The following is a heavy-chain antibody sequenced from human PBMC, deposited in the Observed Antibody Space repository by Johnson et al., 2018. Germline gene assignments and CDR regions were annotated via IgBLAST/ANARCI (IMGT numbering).Heavy chain of an antibody. D-gene: IGHD6-6*01. CDR2: ISSSSSYI. J-gene: IGHJ6*03. Sequence: EVQLVESGGGLVKPGGSLRLSCAASGFTFSSYSMNWVRQAPGKGLEWVSSISSSSSYIYYADSVQGRFTISRDNAKNSLYLQMNSRSAEDTAVYYCARDEGLAARAYPRNYYYYYMDVWGKGATVTVSS. CDR3: ARDEGLAARAYPRNYYYYYMDV. V-gene: IGHV3-21*01. CDR1: GFTFSSYS.